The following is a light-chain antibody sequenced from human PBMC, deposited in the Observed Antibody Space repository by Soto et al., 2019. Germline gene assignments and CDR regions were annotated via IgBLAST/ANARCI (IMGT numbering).Light chain of an antibody. J-gene: IGKJ5*01. CDR1: QSINTD. V-gene: IGKV3-15*01. Sequence: EIVVTQSPDTLSVSPGERVTLSCRASQSINTDLAWYQHKPGQAPRLLIYGTSTRATGIPARFSGSGSGTEFTLTISSLQSDDFAVYYCQQYKQWPPITFGQGTRLEIK. CDR2: GTS. CDR3: QQYKQWPPIT.